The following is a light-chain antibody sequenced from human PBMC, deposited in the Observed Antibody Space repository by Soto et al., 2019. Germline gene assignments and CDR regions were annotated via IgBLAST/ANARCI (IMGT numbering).Light chain of an antibody. V-gene: IGKV4-1*01. CDR3: QQDYSPPLT. Sequence: DIVMTQSQDSLAVSLGERATINCKSSQSVLYSSNTKNYLAWYQQKPGQPPKLLIYWASTRESGVPDRFSGSGSVTDFTLTISSMQAEDVAVYYCQQDYSPPLTFGGGTKVEIK. J-gene: IGKJ4*01. CDR2: WAS. CDR1: QSVLYSSNTKNY.